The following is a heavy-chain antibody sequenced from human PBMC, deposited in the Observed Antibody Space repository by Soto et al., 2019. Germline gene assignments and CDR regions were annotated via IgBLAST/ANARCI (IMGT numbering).Heavy chain of an antibody. Sequence: QITLKESGPTLVKPTQTLTLTCTFSGFSLSTSGVGVGWIRQPPGKALEWLAVIYWNDDKRYSPSLKSRLTITKDTSKNQVVLTMTNMDRADTATYYCAHAGALALGTYGMDVWGQGTTVTVSS. CDR1: GFSLSTSGVG. D-gene: IGHD7-27*01. J-gene: IGHJ6*02. CDR3: AHAGALALGTYGMDV. V-gene: IGHV2-5*01. CDR2: IYWNDDK.